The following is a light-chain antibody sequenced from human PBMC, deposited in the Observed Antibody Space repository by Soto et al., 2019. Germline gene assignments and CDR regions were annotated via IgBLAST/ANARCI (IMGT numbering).Light chain of an antibody. J-gene: IGKJ1*01. V-gene: IGKV1-5*03. CDR3: QLYPSYSEA. Sequence: DIQMTQSPSTLSGSVGDRVTITCRASQTISSWLAWYQQKPGKAPKLLIYKASTLKSGVPSRFSGSGSGIEFTLTISCLQPDDFGSYYCQLYPSYSEAFGQGTKV. CDR2: KAS. CDR1: QTISSW.